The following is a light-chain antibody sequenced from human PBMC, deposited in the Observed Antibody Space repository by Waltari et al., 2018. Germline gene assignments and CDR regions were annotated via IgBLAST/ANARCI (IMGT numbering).Light chain of an antibody. CDR3: SSYTLTNPVV. CDR1: SNALGATDY. Sequence: QSVVTQPASVSGSPGQSIPISSTGTSNALGATDYVSWYQPPPGRAPQLVIYDVSVRPSGVSIRFAGSKSGNTASLTISGLQAEDEALYYCSSYTLTNPVVFGGGTKLTVL. J-gene: IGLJ2*01. V-gene: IGLV2-14*03. CDR2: DVS.